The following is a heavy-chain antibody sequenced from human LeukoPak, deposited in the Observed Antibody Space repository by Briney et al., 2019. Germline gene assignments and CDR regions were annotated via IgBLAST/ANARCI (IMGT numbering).Heavy chain of an antibody. Sequence: SETLSLTCAVYGGSFSGYYWSWIRQPPGKGLEWIGEINHSGSTNYNPSLKSRVTISVDTSKNQFSLKPSSVTAADTAVYYCASQISLSSTSCYSFDPWGQGTLVTVSS. J-gene: IGHJ5*02. V-gene: IGHV4-34*01. CDR1: GGSFSGYY. CDR3: ASQISLSSTSCYSFDP. CDR2: INHSGST. D-gene: IGHD2-2*01.